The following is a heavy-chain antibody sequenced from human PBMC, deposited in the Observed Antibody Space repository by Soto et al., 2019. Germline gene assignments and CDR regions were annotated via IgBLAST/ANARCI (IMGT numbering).Heavy chain of an antibody. CDR3: ARGGYYDSSGSRNYHYYGMNG. CDR1: GYRFTSYG. CDR2: ISAYDDNT. J-gene: IGHJ6*02. D-gene: IGHD3-22*01. Sequence: ASVKVSCKASGYRFTSYGISWVRQAPGQGLEWLGWISAYDDNTKYAQTLQGRVSMSTDTSTNTAYMELRSLRSDDTAMYYCARGGYYDSSGSRNYHYYGMNGWGQGTTVTVSS. V-gene: IGHV1-18*01.